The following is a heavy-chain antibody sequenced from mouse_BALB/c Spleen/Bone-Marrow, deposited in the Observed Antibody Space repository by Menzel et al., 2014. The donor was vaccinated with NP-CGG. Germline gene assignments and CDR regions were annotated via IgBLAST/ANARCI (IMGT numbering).Heavy chain of an antibody. J-gene: IGHJ3*01. V-gene: IGHV4-1*02. D-gene: IGHD2-3*01. Sequence: EVKLMESGGGLVQPGGSLKLSCAASGFDFSGFWMGWVRQAPGKGLEWIGEINPDSSTINYTPSLKDRFIISRDNAKNTLYLQMSKVRSEDTALYYCARLGYYGGFAYWGQGTLVTVPA. CDR3: ARLGYYGGFAY. CDR2: INPDSSTI. CDR1: GFDFSGFW.